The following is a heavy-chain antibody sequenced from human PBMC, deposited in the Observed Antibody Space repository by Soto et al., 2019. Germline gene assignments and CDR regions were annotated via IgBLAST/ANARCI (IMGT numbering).Heavy chain of an antibody. CDR2: ISGSGGST. CDR3: APAHERYSRPQH. J-gene: IGHJ1*01. D-gene: IGHD6-13*01. V-gene: IGHV3-23*01. CDR1: GFTFSSYA. Sequence: GGSLRLSCAASGFTFSSYAMSWVRQAPGKGLEWVSAISGSGGSTYYADSVKGRFTISRDNSKNTLYLQMNSLRAEDTPVYYCAPAHERYSRPQHWGQGTLVTVSS.